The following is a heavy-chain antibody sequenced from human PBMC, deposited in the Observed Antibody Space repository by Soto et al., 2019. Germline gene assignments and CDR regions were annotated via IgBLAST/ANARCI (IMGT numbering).Heavy chain of an antibody. Sequence: VQLQESGPGLVRPSETLSLTCTVSGGSFSSYYWTWIRQSPGKGLEWMGYIYYSGSTDYNPALRGRLAISIGTSKNQFSLRLNSMTAADTAVYYCAGRDCSGTNCYYLDYYYMDVWGKGTMVTVSS. CDR3: AGRDCSGTNCYYLDYYYMDV. J-gene: IGHJ6*03. D-gene: IGHD2-2*01. CDR1: GGSFSSYY. V-gene: IGHV4-59*08. CDR2: IYYSGST.